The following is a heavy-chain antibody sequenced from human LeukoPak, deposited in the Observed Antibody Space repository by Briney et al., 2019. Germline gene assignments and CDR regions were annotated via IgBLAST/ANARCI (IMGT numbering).Heavy chain of an antibody. CDR2: ISYDGSNK. CDR1: GFTFSSYA. CDR3: AKNLGDGYNLDYYYGMDV. J-gene: IGHJ6*02. Sequence: PGGSLRLSCAASGFTFSSYAMHWVRQAPGKGLEWVAVISYDGSNKYYADSVKGRFTISRDNSKNTLYLQMNSLRAEDTAVYYCAKNLGDGYNLDYYYGMDVWGQGTTVTVSS. D-gene: IGHD5-24*01. V-gene: IGHV3-30*18.